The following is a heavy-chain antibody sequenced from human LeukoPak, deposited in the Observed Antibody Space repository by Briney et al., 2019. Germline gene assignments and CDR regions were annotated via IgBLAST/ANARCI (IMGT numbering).Heavy chain of an antibody. Sequence: TLSLTCTVSGGSISSGGYYWSWIRQHPGKGLEWIGYIYYSGSTYYNPSLKSRVTISVDTSKNQFSLKLSSVTAADTAVYYCARTAAAGIHFDYWGQGTLVTVSS. CDR2: IYYSGST. CDR3: ARTAAAGIHFDY. CDR1: GGSISSGGYY. D-gene: IGHD6-13*01. J-gene: IGHJ4*02. V-gene: IGHV4-31*03.